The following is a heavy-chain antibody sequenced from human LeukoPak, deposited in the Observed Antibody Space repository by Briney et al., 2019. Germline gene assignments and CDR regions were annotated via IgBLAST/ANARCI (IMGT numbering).Heavy chain of an antibody. CDR1: GYSISSGYY. Sequence: NASETLSLTCTVSGYSISSGYYWGWIRQPPGKGLEWIGSIYHSGSTYYNPSLKSRVTISVDTSKNQFSLKLSSVTAADTAVYYCAREGITMIKAPVAFDIWGQGTMVPVSS. D-gene: IGHD3-22*01. CDR3: AREGITMIKAPVAFDI. CDR2: IYHSGST. V-gene: IGHV4-38-2*02. J-gene: IGHJ3*02.